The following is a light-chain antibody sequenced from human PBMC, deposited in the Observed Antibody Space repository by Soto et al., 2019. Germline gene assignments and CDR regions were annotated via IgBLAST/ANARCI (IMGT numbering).Light chain of an antibody. Sequence: QSALTQPASVSGSPGQTITISCTGTSSDVGGYNYLSWYQQHPGKAPKVMIYEVSNRPSGVSNHFSGSKSGNTASLTISGLQTEDEADYFCSSYTTSGTPVFGGGTKRTVL. V-gene: IGLV2-14*01. J-gene: IGLJ3*02. CDR2: EVS. CDR1: SSDVGGYNY. CDR3: SSYTTSGTPV.